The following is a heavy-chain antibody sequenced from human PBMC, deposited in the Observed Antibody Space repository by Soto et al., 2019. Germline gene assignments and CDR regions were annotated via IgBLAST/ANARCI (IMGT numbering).Heavy chain of an antibody. J-gene: IGHJ6*02. D-gene: IGHD6-19*01. Sequence: QVQLQQWGAGLLKPSETLSLTCAVYGGSFSGYYWSWIRQPPGKGLEWIGEINHSGSTNYNPSLKSRVTISVDTSKNQFSLKLSSVTAADTAVYYCARGRTAVAGLQKYYYYYGMDVWGQGTTVTVSS. CDR2: INHSGST. CDR3: ARGRTAVAGLQKYYYYYGMDV. CDR1: GGSFSGYY. V-gene: IGHV4-34*01.